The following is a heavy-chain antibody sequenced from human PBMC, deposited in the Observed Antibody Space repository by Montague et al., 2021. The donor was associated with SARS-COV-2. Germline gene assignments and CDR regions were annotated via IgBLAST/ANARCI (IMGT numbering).Heavy chain of an antibody. V-gene: IGHV3-72*01. J-gene: IGHJ6*02. Sequence: SLRLSCAASGFTFSSYNMDWVRQAPVKGLEWVSLIRIKGYSYTIEYAGSVRGRFTISRADSQNSLYLQMNSLKADDTAVYYCAREYYFGMDVWGQGTAVTVSS. CDR3: AREYYFGMDV. CDR1: GFTFSSYN. CDR2: IRIKGYSYTI.